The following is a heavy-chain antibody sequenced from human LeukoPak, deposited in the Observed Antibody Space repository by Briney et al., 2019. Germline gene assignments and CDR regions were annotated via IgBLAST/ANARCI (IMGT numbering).Heavy chain of an antibody. CDR1: GYSFSTYW. V-gene: IGHV5-51*01. CDR2: IYLGDSDT. CDR3: ARHIVGGLYDAFDI. Sequence: GESLKISCKGSGYSFSTYWIGWVRQMPGRVLEWMGIIYLGDSDTRYSPSFRGRVTISADKSINTAYLQWSSLKASDTAMYFCARHIVGGLYDAFDIWGQGTMVIVSS. J-gene: IGHJ3*02. D-gene: IGHD1-26*01.